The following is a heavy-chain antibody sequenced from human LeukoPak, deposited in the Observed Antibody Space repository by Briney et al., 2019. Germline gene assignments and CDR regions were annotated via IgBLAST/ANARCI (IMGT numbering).Heavy chain of an antibody. V-gene: IGHV4-4*07. Sequence: SETLSLTCTVSGGYISSYYWSWIRQPAGKGLEWIGRIYTSGSTNYNPSLKSRVTMSVDTSKNQFSLKLSSVTAADTAVYYCARYPQQLGHFDYWGQATLVTVPS. CDR3: ARYPQQLGHFDY. CDR1: GGYISSYY. J-gene: IGHJ4*02. D-gene: IGHD6-6*01. CDR2: IYTSGST.